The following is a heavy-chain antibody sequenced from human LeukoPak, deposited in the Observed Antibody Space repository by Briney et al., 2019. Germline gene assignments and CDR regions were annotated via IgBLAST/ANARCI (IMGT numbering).Heavy chain of an antibody. V-gene: IGHV4-4*07. CDR3: ARENVATIAARSLDY. D-gene: IGHD6-6*01. J-gene: IGHJ4*01. CDR1: GASVSSNH. CDR2: IQTSGST. Sequence: SETLSLTCTVSGASVSSNHWSWIRQPAGKGLEWIGRIQTSGSTNYNPSLKSRVTMSVDTSRNHFSLNLSSVTAADTAVYYCARENVATIAARSLDYWGQGTLVTVSS.